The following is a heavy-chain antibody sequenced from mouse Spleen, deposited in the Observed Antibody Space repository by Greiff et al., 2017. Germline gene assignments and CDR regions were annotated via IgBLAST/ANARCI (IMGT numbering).Heavy chain of an antibody. CDR1: GYTFTSYW. CDR2: IDPSDSYT. D-gene: IGHD1-3*01. V-gene: IGHV1-59*01. CDR3: ARWDERYTKRAMDY. J-gene: IGHJ4*01. Sequence: QVHVKQPGAELVRPGTSVKLSCKASGYTFTSYWMHWVKQRPGQGLEWIGVIDPSDSYTNYNHKFKGQATLSVDTSSSTAYMQLSSLTSEDTAVYYGARWDERYTKRAMDYWGQGTTVTGSS.